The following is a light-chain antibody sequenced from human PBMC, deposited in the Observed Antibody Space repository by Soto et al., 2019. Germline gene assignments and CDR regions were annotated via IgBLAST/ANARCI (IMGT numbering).Light chain of an antibody. CDR2: EGS. V-gene: IGLV2-23*01. CDR3: CSYACSSSHVV. Sequence: QSALTQPASVSGSPGQSITISCTGTSSDVGSYNLVSWYQQHPGKAPKLMIYEGSKRPSGVSNRFSGSKSGNTASLTIYGLQAEYDADYYCCSYACSSSHVVFGGGTKLTVL. J-gene: IGLJ2*01. CDR1: SSDVGSYNL.